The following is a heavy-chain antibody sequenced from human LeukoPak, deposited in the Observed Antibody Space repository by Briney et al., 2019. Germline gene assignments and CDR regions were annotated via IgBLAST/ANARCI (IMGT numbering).Heavy chain of an antibody. J-gene: IGHJ4*02. CDR3: ARVRNGERISSEYYFDY. CDR1: GFTFSSYD. CDR2: IGTAGDT. V-gene: IGHV3-13*01. Sequence: GGSLRLSCAASGFTFSSYDMHWVRQATGKGLEWVSAIGTAGDTYYPGSVKGRFTISRENAKNSLYLQMNSLRAGDTAVYYCARVRNGERISSEYYFDYWGQGTLVTVSS. D-gene: IGHD6-19*01.